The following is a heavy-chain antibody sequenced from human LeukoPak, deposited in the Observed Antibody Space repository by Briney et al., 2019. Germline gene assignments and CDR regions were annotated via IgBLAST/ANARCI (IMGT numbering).Heavy chain of an antibody. CDR1: GFTFSSYG. CDR3: AKVGVDDILTGYSYYYYYYMDV. D-gene: IGHD3-9*01. J-gene: IGHJ6*03. V-gene: IGHV3-30*02. Sequence: GGSLRLSCAASGFTFSSYGMHWVRQAPGKGLEWVAFIRYDGSNKYYVDSVKGRFTISRDNSKNTLYLQMNSLRAEDTAVYYCAKVGVDDILTGYSYYYYYYMDVWGKGTTVTISS. CDR2: IRYDGSNK.